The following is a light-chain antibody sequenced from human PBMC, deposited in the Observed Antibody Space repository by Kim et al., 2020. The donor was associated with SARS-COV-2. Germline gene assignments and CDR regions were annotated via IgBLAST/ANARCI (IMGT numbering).Light chain of an antibody. Sequence: SYELTQPSSVSVSPGQTARITCSGDVLAKKYARWFQQKPGQAPVLVIYKDNERTSGIPERFSGSSSGTTVTLTISGAQVEDEADYYCYSAVDNNWVFGGGTQLTVL. J-gene: IGLJ3*02. CDR1: VLAKKY. V-gene: IGLV3-27*01. CDR2: KDN. CDR3: YSAVDNNWV.